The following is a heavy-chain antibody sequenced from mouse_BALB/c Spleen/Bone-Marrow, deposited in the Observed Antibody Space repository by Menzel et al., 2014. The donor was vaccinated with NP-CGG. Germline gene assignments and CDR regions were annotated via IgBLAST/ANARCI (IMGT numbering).Heavy chain of an antibody. V-gene: IGHV5-17*02. CDR1: GFTFSSFG. J-gene: IGHJ2*01. CDR2: ISSGSSTI. Sequence: EAHLVESGGGLVQPGGSRKLSCAASGFTFSSFGMHWVRPAPEKGLEWVAYISSGSSTIYYADTVKGRFTISRDNPKNTLFLQMTSLRSEDTAMYYCARSLLLRPDYWGQGTTLTVSS. CDR3: ARSLLLRPDY. D-gene: IGHD1-1*01.